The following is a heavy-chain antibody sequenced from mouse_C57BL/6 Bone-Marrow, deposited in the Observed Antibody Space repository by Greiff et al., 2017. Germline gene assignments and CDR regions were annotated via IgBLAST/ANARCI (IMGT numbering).Heavy chain of an antibody. Sequence: QVQLKESGPGLVAPSQSLSITCTVSGFSLISYGVDWVRQPPGKGLEWLGVIWGGGSTTYNSALMSRLSISKDNSKSQVFLKMNSLQTDDTAMYYWATLYGRSLRDAMDYWGQGTSVTVSS. CDR3: ATLYGRSLRDAMDY. V-gene: IGHV2-9*01. J-gene: IGHJ4*01. CDR2: IWGGGST. CDR1: GFSLISYG. D-gene: IGHD1-1*01.